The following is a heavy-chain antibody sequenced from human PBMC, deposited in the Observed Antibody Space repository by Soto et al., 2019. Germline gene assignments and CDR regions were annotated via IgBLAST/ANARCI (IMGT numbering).Heavy chain of an antibody. CDR1: GDSLSRYS. CDR2: IHYNGNT. D-gene: IGHD2-2*03. Sequence: SVTLSLTWTVCGDSLSRYSSGWLREAPRTGLGLIGNIHYNGNTKYSPSLKSRVTMSVDTSKNHFSLKLISVTTADTAVYFCAREGNLGRWIQPLDSWGQGTLVTVSS. V-gene: IGHV4-59*01. J-gene: IGHJ4*02. CDR3: AREGNLGRWIQPLDS.